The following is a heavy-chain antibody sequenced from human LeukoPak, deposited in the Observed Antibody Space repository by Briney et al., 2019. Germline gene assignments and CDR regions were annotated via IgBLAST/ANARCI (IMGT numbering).Heavy chain of an antibody. V-gene: IGHV1-18*04. CDR1: GYSLTGYH. J-gene: IGHJ3*02. D-gene: IGHD5-18*01. CDR3: ARDAVDTALATFDI. Sequence: ASVKVSCKASGYSLTGYHMHWVRQAPGQGLEWMGRINPNSGDTNYAQKLQGRVTMTTDTSTSTAYMELRSLRSDDTAVYYCARDAVDTALATFDIWGQGTMVTVSS. CDR2: INPNSGDT.